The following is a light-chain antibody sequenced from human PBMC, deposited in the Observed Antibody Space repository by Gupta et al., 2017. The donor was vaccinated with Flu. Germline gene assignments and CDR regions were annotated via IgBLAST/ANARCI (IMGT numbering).Light chain of an antibody. CDR3: SSREGRVTVV. V-gene: IGLV2-11*02. Sequence: QSAPTQPPPVSASPGQSVTISCTGSSNDVGGSNRVSWYQQRPGKAPKLILYDVTERPSGVPDRFSGSKSGNTASLTISGLQADDEADYYCSSREGRVTVVFGTGTTVTVL. J-gene: IGLJ1*01. CDR2: DVT. CDR1: SNDVGGSNR.